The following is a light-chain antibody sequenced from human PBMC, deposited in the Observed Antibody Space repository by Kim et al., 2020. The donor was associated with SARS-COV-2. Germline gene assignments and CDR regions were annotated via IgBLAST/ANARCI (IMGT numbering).Light chain of an antibody. V-gene: IGKV3-11*01. CDR1: QSISTY. J-gene: IGKJ4*01. Sequence: SPGDRATLSCRASQSISTYLAWYQHKPGQAPRLLIYDASNRATGIPARFSGSGSGTDFTLTISGLEPEDFAVYYCQQRTNWPPLTFGGGTKVDIK. CDR2: DAS. CDR3: QQRTNWPPLT.